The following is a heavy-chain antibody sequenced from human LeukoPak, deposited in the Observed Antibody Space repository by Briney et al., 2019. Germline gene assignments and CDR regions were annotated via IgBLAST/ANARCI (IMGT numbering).Heavy chain of an antibody. CDR3: ARVVTAMVLDY. D-gene: IGHD5-18*01. Sequence: PGGSLRLSWAASGFTFSSYAMHWVRQAPGKGLEWVAVISYDGSNKYYADSVKGRFTISRDNSKNTLYLQMNSLRAEDTAVYYCARVVTAMVLDYWGQGTLVTVS. V-gene: IGHV3-30-3*01. CDR1: GFTFSSYA. J-gene: IGHJ4*02. CDR2: ISYDGSNK.